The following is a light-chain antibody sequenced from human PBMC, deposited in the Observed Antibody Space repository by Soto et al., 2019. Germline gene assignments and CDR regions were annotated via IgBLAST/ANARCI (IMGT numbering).Light chain of an antibody. V-gene: IGLV2-14*01. CDR2: DVS. CDR3: SSYTSSILWV. CDR1: SSDVGGYNY. J-gene: IGLJ3*02. Sequence: QSALTQPASVSGSPGQSLTISCTGTSSDVGGYNYVSWYQQHPGKAPKLMIYDVSNRPSGVSNRFSGSKSGNTASLTISGLQAEDEADYYCSSYTSSILWVFGGGTQLTVL.